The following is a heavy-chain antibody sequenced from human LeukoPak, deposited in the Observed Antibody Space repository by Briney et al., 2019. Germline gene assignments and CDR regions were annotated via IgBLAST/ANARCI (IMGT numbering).Heavy chain of an antibody. Sequence: GGSLRPSCTASGFTFADSALSWVRQAPGKGLERAGFIRKEREGGTTEYAASVKGRFTISRDDSKSIAYLQMNSLKTEDTGVYYCIKVALWWPADYWGQGTLVTVSS. V-gene: IGHV3-49*04. CDR1: GFTFADSA. CDR2: IRKEREGGTT. J-gene: IGHJ4*02. D-gene: IGHD2-21*01. CDR3: IKVALWWPADY.